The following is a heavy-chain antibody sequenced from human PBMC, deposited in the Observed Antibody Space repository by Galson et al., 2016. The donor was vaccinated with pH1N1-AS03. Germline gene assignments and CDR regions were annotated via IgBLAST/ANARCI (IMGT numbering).Heavy chain of an antibody. J-gene: IGHJ4*02. V-gene: IGHV4-34*01. D-gene: IGHD3-22*01. CDR2: INHSGAT. CDR3: ARGVKGSGYYSPYYFDY. CDR1: GGSFSGYY. Sequence: ETLSLTCAVNGGSFSGYYWNWIRQSPGKGLEWVGEINHSGATNYNPSLKSQLSISIDTSKNQFSLKLNSVTAADTAVYFCARGVKGSGYYSPYYFDYWGPGTLFTVSS.